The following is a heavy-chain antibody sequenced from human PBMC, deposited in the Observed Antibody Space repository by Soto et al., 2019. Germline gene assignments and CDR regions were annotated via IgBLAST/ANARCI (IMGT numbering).Heavy chain of an antibody. CDR1: GFTFSSYA. Sequence: QVQLVESGGGVVQPGRSLRLSCAASGFTFSSYAMHWVRQAPGKGLEWVAVVSYDGSNKYYVDSVKGRFTISRDNSKNTLYLQMNSLRAEDTAVYYCARGRPFWSGYNDRPDYWGQGTLVTVSS. CDR2: VSYDGSNK. D-gene: IGHD3-3*01. J-gene: IGHJ4*02. CDR3: ARGRPFWSGYNDRPDY. V-gene: IGHV3-30-3*01.